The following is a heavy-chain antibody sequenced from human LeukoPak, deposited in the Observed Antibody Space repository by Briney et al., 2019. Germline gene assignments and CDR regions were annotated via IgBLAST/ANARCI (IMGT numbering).Heavy chain of an antibody. D-gene: IGHD3-16*01. CDR3: ARGRGANDY. CDR2: ISARGGTT. J-gene: IGHJ4*02. Sequence: VISARGGTTYYADSVKGRFTISRDNSKNTLYLQMNSLRAEDTAVYYCARGRGANDYWGQGTLVTVSS. V-gene: IGHV3-23*01.